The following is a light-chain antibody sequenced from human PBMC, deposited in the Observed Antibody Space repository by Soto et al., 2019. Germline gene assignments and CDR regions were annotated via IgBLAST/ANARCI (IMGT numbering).Light chain of an antibody. CDR1: QSVSSK. V-gene: IGKV3-15*01. CDR3: QQYDNWPFT. CDR2: GAS. J-gene: IGKJ4*01. Sequence: EIVMTQSPATLSVSPGERATLSCRASQSVSSKLAWYQQKPGQAPRLLIYGASTRATGIPARFSGSGSESDLTLTSIRRQSEDFYFYYCQQYDNWPFTFGGGAKVEIK.